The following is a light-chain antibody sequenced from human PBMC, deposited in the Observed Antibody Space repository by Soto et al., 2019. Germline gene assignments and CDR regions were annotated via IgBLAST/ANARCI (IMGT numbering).Light chain of an antibody. CDR2: NND. Sequence: QSVLTQPPSASGTPGQRFTVSCSGNTANIGKNFVYWYQQLPGTAPRLLIYNNDRRPSGVPDRFSGSKSGTSASLAISGLRSEDEADYYCATWDDRQSGRVFGTGTKVTV. CDR1: TANIGKNF. V-gene: IGLV1-47*02. J-gene: IGLJ1*01. CDR3: ATWDDRQSGRV.